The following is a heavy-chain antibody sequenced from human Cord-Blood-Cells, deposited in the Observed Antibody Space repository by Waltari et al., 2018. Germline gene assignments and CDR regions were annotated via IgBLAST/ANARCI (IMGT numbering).Heavy chain of an antibody. CDR1: GFTFSSYA. Sequence: EVQLLESGGGLVQPGGSLRLSCAASGFTFSSYAMSWVRQAPGKGLEWVSAISGSGGSTYYADSVKGRFTISRDNSKNTLYLQMNSLRAEDTAVYDCAKLKGYSYGYPYYFDYWGQGTLVTVSS. CDR3: AKLKGYSYGYPYYFDY. J-gene: IGHJ4*02. D-gene: IGHD5-18*01. CDR2: ISGSGGST. V-gene: IGHV3-23*01.